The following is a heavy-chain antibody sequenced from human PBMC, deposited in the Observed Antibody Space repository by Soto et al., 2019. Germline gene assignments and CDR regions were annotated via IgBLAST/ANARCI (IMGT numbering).Heavy chain of an antibody. D-gene: IGHD6-13*01. Sequence: QITLKESGPTLVKPTQTLTRTSTFSGFSLSTSGVGVGWIRQPPGKALEWLALIYWDDDKRYSPSLKSRLTITKDTSKNQVVLTMTNMDPVDTAIYYCAHKPGYSSSWYSFDYWGQGTLVTVSS. CDR3: AHKPGYSSSWYSFDY. CDR1: GFSLSTSGVG. CDR2: IYWDDDK. J-gene: IGHJ4*02. V-gene: IGHV2-5*02.